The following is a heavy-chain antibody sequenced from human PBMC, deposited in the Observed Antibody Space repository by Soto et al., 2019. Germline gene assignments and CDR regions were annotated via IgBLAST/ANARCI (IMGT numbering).Heavy chain of an antibody. V-gene: IGHV3-48*03. Sequence: GGSLRLSCAASGFTFSSYEMNWVRQAPGKGLEWVSYISSSGSTIYYADSVKGRFTISRDNAKNSLYLQMNSLRAEDTAVYYCARVYCSGGSCYFAFDIWGQGTMVTVS. CDR3: ARVYCSGGSCYFAFDI. CDR1: GFTFSSYE. D-gene: IGHD2-15*01. CDR2: ISSSGSTI. J-gene: IGHJ3*02.